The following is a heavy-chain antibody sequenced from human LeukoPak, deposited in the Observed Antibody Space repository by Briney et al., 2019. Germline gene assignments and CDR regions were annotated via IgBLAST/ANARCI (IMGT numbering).Heavy chain of an antibody. D-gene: IGHD6-19*01. V-gene: IGHV3-23*01. CDR3: AKVIFIAVAGTDPDAFDI. CDR2: ISGSGGST. J-gene: IGHJ3*02. CDR1: GFTFSSYA. Sequence: GGSLRLSCAASGFTFSSYAMSWVRQAPGKGLEWVTAISGSGGSTYYADSVKGRFTISRDNSKNTLYLQMNSLRAEDKAVYYCAKVIFIAVAGTDPDAFDIWGQGTMVTVSS.